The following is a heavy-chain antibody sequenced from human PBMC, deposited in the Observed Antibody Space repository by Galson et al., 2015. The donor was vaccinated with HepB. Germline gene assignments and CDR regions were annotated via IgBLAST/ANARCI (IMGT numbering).Heavy chain of an antibody. CDR2: IIPIFGTA. Sequence: SVKVSCRASGGTFSSYAISWVRQAPGQGLEWMGGIIPIFGTANYAQKFQGRVTITADESTSTAYMELSSLRSEDTAVYYCATGHQLLFGDAFDIWGQGTMVTVSS. J-gene: IGHJ3*02. D-gene: IGHD2-2*01. CDR3: ATGHQLLFGDAFDI. V-gene: IGHV1-69*13. CDR1: GGTFSSYA.